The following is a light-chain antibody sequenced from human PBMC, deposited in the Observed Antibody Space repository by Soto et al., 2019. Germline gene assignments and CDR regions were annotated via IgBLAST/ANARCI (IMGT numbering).Light chain of an antibody. CDR2: DVS. CDR3: SSYTSSSTLV. V-gene: IGLV2-14*01. J-gene: IGLJ1*01. Sequence: TQSPSWSGSPAHSSTLSCTGTSSYVGGYNYVSWYQQHPGKAPKLMIYDVSNRPSGVSNRFSGSKSGNTASLTISGLQAGDEADYYCSSYTSSSTLVFGTGTKVTDL. CDR1: SSYVGGYNY.